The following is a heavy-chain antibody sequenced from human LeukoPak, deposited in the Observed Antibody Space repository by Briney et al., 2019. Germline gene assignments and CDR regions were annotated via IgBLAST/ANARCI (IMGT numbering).Heavy chain of an antibody. CDR3: ARGRYSYGWNDS. CDR2: ISDSGST. J-gene: IGHJ5*01. D-gene: IGHD3-16*02. Sequence: PSETLSLTRTVSGGSIGTSAYYWNWIRQHPGKGLEWIGFISDSGSTLYNASLKSRISISSDTSKNQFSLKLTSVTAADMAVYYCARGRYSYGWNDSWGQGTLVTVSS. CDR1: GGSIGTSAYY. V-gene: IGHV4-31*03.